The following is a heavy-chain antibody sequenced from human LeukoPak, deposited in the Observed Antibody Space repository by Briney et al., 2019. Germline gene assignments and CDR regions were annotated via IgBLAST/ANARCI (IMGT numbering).Heavy chain of an antibody. CDR3: ARDTKEGSSSWYDYYYGMDV. Sequence: GGSLRLSCAASGFTFSDYYMSWIRQAPGKGLEWVSYISSSGSTIYYAVSVKGRFTISRDNAKNSLYLQMNSLRAEDTAVYYCARDTKEGSSSWYDYYYGMDVWGQGTTVTVSS. V-gene: IGHV3-11*01. J-gene: IGHJ6*02. CDR2: ISSSGSTI. CDR1: GFTFSDYY. D-gene: IGHD6-13*01.